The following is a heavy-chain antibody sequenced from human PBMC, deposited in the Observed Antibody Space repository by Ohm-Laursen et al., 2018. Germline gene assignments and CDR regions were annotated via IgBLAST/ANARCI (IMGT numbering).Heavy chain of an antibody. CDR3: ARDGTNAPDH. J-gene: IGHJ4*02. V-gene: IGHV3-7*01. D-gene: IGHD1-14*01. Sequence: SLRLSCAASGFTFNTYCMSWVRQAPGKGLEWVANIRQDGGEKYYVDSVRGRFTISRDNAKNSLYLQMNSLRAEDTAVYYCARDGTNAPDHWGQGTLVTVSS. CDR1: GFTFNTYC. CDR2: IRQDGGEK.